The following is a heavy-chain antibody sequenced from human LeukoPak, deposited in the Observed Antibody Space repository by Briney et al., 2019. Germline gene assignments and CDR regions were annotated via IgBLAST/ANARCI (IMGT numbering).Heavy chain of an antibody. CDR1: GVSFSGYY. CDR2: INHSGST. Sequence: SETLSLTCAVYGVSFSGYYWIWLRQSPGQEMAWIGEINHSGSTNYNPSLKSRVTMSVDTSKNQFSLKVRSVTAADTAVYYCAAQWLASNWFDPWGQGTLVTVSS. J-gene: IGHJ5*02. CDR3: AAQWLASNWFDP. D-gene: IGHD6-19*01. V-gene: IGHV4-34*01.